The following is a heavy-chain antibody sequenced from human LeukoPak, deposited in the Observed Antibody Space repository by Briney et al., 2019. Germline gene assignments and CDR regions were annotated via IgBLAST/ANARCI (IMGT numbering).Heavy chain of an antibody. CDR1: GFTFSNYS. CDR3: ARDPSMIVVVTHFDY. V-gene: IGHV3-21*01. J-gene: IGHJ4*02. Sequence: PGGSLRLSCAASGFTFSNYSMNWVRQAPGKGLEWVSSISSSSSYIYYADSVKGRFTISRDNAKNSLYLQMNSLRAEDTAVYYCARDPSMIVVVTHFDYWGQGTLATVSS. CDR2: ISSSSSYI. D-gene: IGHD3-22*01.